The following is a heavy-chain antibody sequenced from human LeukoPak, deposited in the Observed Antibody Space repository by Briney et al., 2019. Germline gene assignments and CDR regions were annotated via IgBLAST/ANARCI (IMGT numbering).Heavy chain of an antibody. D-gene: IGHD3-3*01. CDR2: ITGSSGHT. J-gene: IGHJ4*02. Sequence: GRPLRPSCAVSGVTFSSYAMSWVRQTPGKGLEWVSAITGSSGHTYYADSVKGRFTISRDNSKNTLYLQMNSLRAEDTAVYYCAKVGFSEMEWLLYSDHWGQGTLVTVSS. V-gene: IGHV3-23*01. CDR1: GVTFSSYA. CDR3: AKVGFSEMEWLLYSDH.